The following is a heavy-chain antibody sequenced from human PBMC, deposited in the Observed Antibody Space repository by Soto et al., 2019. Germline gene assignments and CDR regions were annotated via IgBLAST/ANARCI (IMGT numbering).Heavy chain of an antibody. D-gene: IGHD3-22*01. CDR1: GGSFSGYY. J-gene: IGHJ6*02. CDR3: AREARLADV. Sequence: SETLSLTCAVYGGSFSGYYWSWIRQPPGKGLEWIGEINHSGSTNYNPSLKSRVTISVDTSKNQFSLKLSSVTAADTAVYYCAREARLADVWGQGTTVTV. V-gene: IGHV4-34*01. CDR2: INHSGST.